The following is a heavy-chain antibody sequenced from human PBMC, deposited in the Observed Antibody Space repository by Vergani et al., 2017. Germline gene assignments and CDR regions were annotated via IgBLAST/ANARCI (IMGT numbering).Heavy chain of an antibody. CDR1: GFTFNHYA. V-gene: IGHV3-23*01. D-gene: IGHD5-12*01. J-gene: IGHJ6*01. CDR3: AKGTPRNTGYDYLYYHRARVV. Sequence: EVQLLESGGDLVQPGGSLRLSCAASGFTFNHYAMNWVRQAPGKGLEWVSGISGSGGSTYYAGSVKGRFTISRDSSKNTLYLQMNSLSAGDTAVYYCAKGTPRNTGYDYLYYHRARVV. CDR2: ISGSGGST.